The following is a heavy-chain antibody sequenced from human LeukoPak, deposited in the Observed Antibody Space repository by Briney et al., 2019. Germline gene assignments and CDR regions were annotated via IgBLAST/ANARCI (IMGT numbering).Heavy chain of an antibody. D-gene: IGHD6-19*01. CDR1: GFTFDDYA. Sequence: GRSLRLSCAASGFTFDDYAMHWVRQAPGKGLEWVSGISWNSGSIGYADSVKGRFTISRDNSKNTLYLQMNSLRADDTAVYYCARDRDSSGWYEGFDYWGQGTLVTVSS. V-gene: IGHV3-9*01. J-gene: IGHJ4*02. CDR3: ARDRDSSGWYEGFDY. CDR2: ISWNSGSI.